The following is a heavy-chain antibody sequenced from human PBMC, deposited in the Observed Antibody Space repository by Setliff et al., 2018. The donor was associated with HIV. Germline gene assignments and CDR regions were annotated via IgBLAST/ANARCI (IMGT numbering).Heavy chain of an antibody. CDR3: VRDVAATNMVRGLLSHYYYMDV. Sequence: PSETLSLTCTVSGGSISRFYWSWIRQPPGKGLEWIGYIYYNGRTNYNPSLRSGVTISVDTSKNQFFLRLSSVTAEDTAVYYCVRDVAATNMVRGLLSHYYYMDVWGKGTTVTVSS. CDR2: IYYNGRT. CDR1: GGSISRFY. D-gene: IGHD3-10*01. J-gene: IGHJ6*03. V-gene: IGHV4-59*12.